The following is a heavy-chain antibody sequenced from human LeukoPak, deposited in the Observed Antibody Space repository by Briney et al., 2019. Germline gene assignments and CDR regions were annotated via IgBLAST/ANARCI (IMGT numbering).Heavy chain of an antibody. D-gene: IGHD6-6*01. Sequence: GGSLRLSCAASGFTFSSYAMHWVRQAPGKGLEWVAVISYDGSNKYYADSVKGRITISRDNSKNTLYLQMNSLRAEDTAVYYCARSIAALNYFDYWGQGTLVTVSS. V-gene: IGHV3-30-3*01. CDR2: ISYDGSNK. CDR1: GFTFSSYA. J-gene: IGHJ4*02. CDR3: ARSIAALNYFDY.